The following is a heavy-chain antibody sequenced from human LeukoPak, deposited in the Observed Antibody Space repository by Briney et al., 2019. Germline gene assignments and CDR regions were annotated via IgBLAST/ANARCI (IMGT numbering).Heavy chain of an antibody. CDR3: ARPYPYNWNDWDKYYFDY. CDR1: GYSFTGYY. CDR2: INPNSGGT. Sequence: ASVKVSCKASGYSFTGYYMHWVRQAPGQGLEWMGWINPNSGGTNYAQKFQGRVTMTRDTSISTAYMGLSRLRSDDTAVYYCARPYPYNWNDWDKYYFDYWGQGTLVTVSS. J-gene: IGHJ4*02. V-gene: IGHV1-2*02. D-gene: IGHD1-20*01.